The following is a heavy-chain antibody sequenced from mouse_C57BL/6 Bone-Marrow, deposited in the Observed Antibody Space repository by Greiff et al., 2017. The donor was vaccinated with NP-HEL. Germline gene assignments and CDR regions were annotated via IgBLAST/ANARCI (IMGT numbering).Heavy chain of an antibody. CDR2: IDPSDSYT. V-gene: IGHV1-69*01. D-gene: IGHD1-1*01. J-gene: IGHJ4*01. CDR1: GYTFTSYW. Sequence: QVQLQQPGAELVMPGASVKLSCKASGYTFTSYWMHWVKQRPGQGLEWIGEIDPSDSYTNYNQKFKGKSTLTVDKSSSTPYMQLSSLTSEDSAVYYCARDYYYGSFYYAMDYGGQGTSVTVSS. CDR3: ARDYYYGSFYYAMDY.